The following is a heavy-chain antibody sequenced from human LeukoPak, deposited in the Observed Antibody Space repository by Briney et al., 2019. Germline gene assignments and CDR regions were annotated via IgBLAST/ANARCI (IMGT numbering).Heavy chain of an antibody. CDR2: ISGSGGST. CDR1: GFTFSSYA. V-gene: IGHV3-23*01. Sequence: PGGSLRLSCAASGFTFSSYAMSWVRQAPGKGLEWVSAISGSGGSTYYADSVKGRFTISRDNSKNTLYLQMNSLRAEDTAVYYCAKEIGRDMIVVSPAFDIWGQGTMVTVSS. CDR3: AKEIGRDMIVVSPAFDI. D-gene: IGHD3-22*01. J-gene: IGHJ3*02.